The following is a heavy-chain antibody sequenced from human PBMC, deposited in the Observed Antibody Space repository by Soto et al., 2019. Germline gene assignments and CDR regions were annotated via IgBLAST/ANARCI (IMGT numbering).Heavy chain of an antibody. CDR1: GFTFSNYW. D-gene: IGHD5-12*01. CDR3: AKDTPFVPTMVTPSQVGGMDV. V-gene: IGHV3-23*01. Sequence: SLRLSCAASGFTFSNYWMHWVRQAPGKGLEWVSAISGSGGNTYYADSVKGRFTISRDNSKNTLYLQMNSLRAEDTAVYYCAKDTPFVPTMVTPSQVGGMDVWGQGTTVTVSS. CDR2: ISGSGGNT. J-gene: IGHJ6*02.